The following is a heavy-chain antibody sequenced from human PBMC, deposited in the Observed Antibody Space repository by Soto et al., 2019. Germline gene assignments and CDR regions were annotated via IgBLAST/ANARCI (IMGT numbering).Heavy chain of an antibody. CDR1: GGSISSYY. J-gene: IGHJ4*02. CDR3: ARRNGWYFDY. CDR2: IYYSGST. V-gene: IGHV4-59*08. Sequence: PSETLSLTCTVSGGSISSYYWSWIRQPPGKGLEWIGYIYYSGSTNYNPSLKSRVTISVDTSKNQFSLKLSSVTAADTAVYYCARRNGWYFDYWGQGTLVTVSS. D-gene: IGHD6-19*01.